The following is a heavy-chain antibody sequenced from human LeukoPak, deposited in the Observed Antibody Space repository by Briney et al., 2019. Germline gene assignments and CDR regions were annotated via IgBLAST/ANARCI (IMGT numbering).Heavy chain of an antibody. V-gene: IGHV3-21*01. D-gene: IGHD4-17*01. CDR2: ISSSSSYI. J-gene: IGHJ4*02. CDR3: ASHRTVTTLGLVN. Sequence: GESLRLSCAASGFTFSSYSMNWVRQAPGKGPEWVSSISSSSSYIYYADSVKGRFTISRDNAKNSLYLQMNSLRAEDTAVYYCASHRTVTTLGLVNWGQGTLVTVSS. CDR1: GFTFSSYS.